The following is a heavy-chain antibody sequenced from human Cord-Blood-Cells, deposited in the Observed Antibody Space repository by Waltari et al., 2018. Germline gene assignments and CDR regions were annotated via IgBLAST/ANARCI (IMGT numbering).Heavy chain of an antibody. CDR2: INHSGST. CDR1: GGSFSGYY. D-gene: IGHD2-15*01. Sequence: QVQLQQWGAGLLKPSETLSLTCAVHGGSFSGYYWSWIRQPPGKGLEWMGEINHSGSTNYNPSLKSRVTISVDTSKNQFSLKLSSVTAADTAVYYCARGFCSGGSCYKHNWFDPWGQGTLVTVSS. V-gene: IGHV4-34*01. CDR3: ARGFCSGGSCYKHNWFDP. J-gene: IGHJ5*02.